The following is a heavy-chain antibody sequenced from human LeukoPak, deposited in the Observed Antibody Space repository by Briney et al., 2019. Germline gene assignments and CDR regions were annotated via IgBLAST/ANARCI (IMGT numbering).Heavy chain of an antibody. J-gene: IGHJ4*02. V-gene: IGHV4-39*01. Sequence: SETLSLTCTVSGGSISSSGYYWGWLRQPPGKGLEWIGSIYYSGSTYYNPSLKSRVTISVDTSKNQFSLKLSSVTAADTAVYYCARLAIAARPYYFDYWGQGTLVTVSS. CDR2: IYYSGST. D-gene: IGHD6-6*01. CDR1: GGSISSSGYY. CDR3: ARLAIAARPYYFDY.